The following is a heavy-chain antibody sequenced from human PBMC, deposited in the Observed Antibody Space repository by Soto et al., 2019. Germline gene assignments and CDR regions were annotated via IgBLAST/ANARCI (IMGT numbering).Heavy chain of an antibody. D-gene: IGHD5-18*01. J-gene: IGHJ4*02. CDR1: GGSLNSSRDS. CDR3: ARCLVLVSMRGRGMGTAFDY. V-gene: IGHV4-39*02. CDR2: IYASAST. Sequence: SETLSLSCTVSGGSLNSSRDSWSGSRQPPGKGLGWIGSIYASASTYYKPSLKSRAPISVDTSMNHFSVNLSSVTAADTDVQYCARCLVLVSMRGRGMGTAFDYCGQGTLVTVSS.